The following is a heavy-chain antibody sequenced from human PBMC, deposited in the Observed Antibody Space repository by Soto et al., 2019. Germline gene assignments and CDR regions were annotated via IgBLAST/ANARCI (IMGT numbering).Heavy chain of an antibody. CDR2: INHSGST. Sequence: SETVSLTCAVYGGSCSGYYWSWIRQRPGKGLEWIGEINHSGSTNYNPSLKSRVTISVDTSKNQFSLKLSSVTAADTAVYYCAVDYYDSSGYYYDDSFDIWGQGTMVT. J-gene: IGHJ3*02. D-gene: IGHD3-22*01. V-gene: IGHV4-34*01. CDR1: GGSCSGYY. CDR3: AVDYYDSSGYYYDDSFDI.